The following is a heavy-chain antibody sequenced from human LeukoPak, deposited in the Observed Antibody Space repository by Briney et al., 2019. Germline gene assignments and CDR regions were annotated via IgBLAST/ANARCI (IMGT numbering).Heavy chain of an antibody. J-gene: IGHJ5*02. D-gene: IGHD3-3*01. CDR1: GGSISSSSYY. V-gene: IGHV4-39*07. CDR3: ARDRDYDSWSGNWFDP. Sequence: SETLSLTCTVSGGSISSSSYYWGWIRQPPGKGLEWIGSIYYSGSTYYNPSLKSRVTISVDTSKNQFSLKLSSVTAADTAVYYCARDRDYDSWSGNWFDPWGQGTLVTVSS. CDR2: IYYSGST.